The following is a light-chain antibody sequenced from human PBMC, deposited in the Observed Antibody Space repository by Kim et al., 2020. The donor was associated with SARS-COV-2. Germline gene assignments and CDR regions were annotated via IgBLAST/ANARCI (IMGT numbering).Light chain of an antibody. CDR2: DVS. V-gene: IGLV2-11*01. J-gene: IGLJ3*02. CDR1: SSDVGGDNY. CDR3: CSYAGSYTPWV. Sequence: SVTISCTAPSSDVGGDNYVSWYQHHPGKAPKLMIYDVSERPSGVPDRFSASESGNTASLTISGLQSEDEADYYCCSYAGSYTPWVFGGGTQLTVL.